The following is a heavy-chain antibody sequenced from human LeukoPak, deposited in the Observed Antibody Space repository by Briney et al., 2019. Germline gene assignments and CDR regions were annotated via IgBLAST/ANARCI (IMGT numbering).Heavy chain of an antibody. CDR2: ISYDGSNK. CDR3: AKVPPGGHPPFDY. CDR1: GFTFSSYG. D-gene: IGHD3-10*01. Sequence: GGSLRLSCAASGFTFSSYGMHWVRQAPGKGLEWVAVISYDGSNKYYADSVKGRFTISRDNSKNTLYLQMNSLRAEDTAVYYCAKVPPGGHPPFDYWGQGTLVTVSS. J-gene: IGHJ4*02. V-gene: IGHV3-30*18.